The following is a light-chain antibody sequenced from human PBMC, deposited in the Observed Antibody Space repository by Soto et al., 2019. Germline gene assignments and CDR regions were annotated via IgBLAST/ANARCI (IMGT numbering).Light chain of an antibody. CDR3: ATCDDSLNAAV. CDR1: TSNIAGNT. Sequence: QSALTQPPSLSGTPGQRVTISCSGSTSNIAGNTVHWYQHLPETAPKLLIYIDDQRPSGVPDRFSVSKSGTSASLAISGLQSEDEADYYCATCDDSLNAAVFGGGTQLTVL. J-gene: IGLJ7*01. V-gene: IGLV1-44*01. CDR2: IDD.